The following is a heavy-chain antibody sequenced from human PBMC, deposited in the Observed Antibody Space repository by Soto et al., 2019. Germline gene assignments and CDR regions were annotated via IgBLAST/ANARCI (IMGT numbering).Heavy chain of an antibody. CDR1: GGSISSSSYY. CDR2: IYYSGST. V-gene: IGHV4-39*01. Sequence: QLQLQESGPGLVKPSETLSLTCTVSGGSISSSSYYWGWIRQPPGKGLEWIGSIYYSGSTYYNPSIKSRVTISVDTSKNQFSLKLSSVTAADTAVYYCARHPLLSYDILTGYDDWGQGTLVTVSS. J-gene: IGHJ4*02. CDR3: ARHPLLSYDILTGYDD. D-gene: IGHD3-9*01.